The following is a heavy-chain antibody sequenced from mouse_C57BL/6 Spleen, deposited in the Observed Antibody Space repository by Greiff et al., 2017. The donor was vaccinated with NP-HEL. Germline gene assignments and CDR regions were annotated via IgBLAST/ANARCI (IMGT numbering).Heavy chain of an antibody. CDR3: ARQNSHYYGSSYAMDY. J-gene: IGHJ4*01. V-gene: IGHV5-12*01. CDR2: ISNGGGST. Sequence: EVKLVESGGGLVQPGGSLKLSCAASGFTFSDYYMYWVRQTPEKRLEWVAYISNGGGSTYYPDTVKGRFTISRDYAKNTLYLQMSRLKSEDTAMYYCARQNSHYYGSSYAMDYWGQGTSVTVSS. CDR1: GFTFSDYY. D-gene: IGHD1-1*01.